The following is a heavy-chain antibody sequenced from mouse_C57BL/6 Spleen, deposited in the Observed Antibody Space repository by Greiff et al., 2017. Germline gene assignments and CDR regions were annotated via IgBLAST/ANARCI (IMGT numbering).Heavy chain of an antibody. CDR2: IYPGDGDT. V-gene: IGHV1-82*01. D-gene: IGHD1-1*01. J-gene: IGHJ2*01. CDR3: ARGYLDFDY. CDR1: GYAFSSSW. Sequence: QVQLQQSGPELVKPGASVKISCTASGYAFSSSWMNWVKQRPGKGLEWIGRIYPGDGDTNYNGKFKGKATLTADKSSSTAYMQLSSLTSEDSAVYFCARGYLDFDYWGQGTTLTVSS.